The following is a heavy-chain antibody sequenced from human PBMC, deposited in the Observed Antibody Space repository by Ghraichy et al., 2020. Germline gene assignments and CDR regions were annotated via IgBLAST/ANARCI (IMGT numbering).Heavy chain of an antibody. CDR1: GFTFSSYA. D-gene: IGHD3-16*01. J-gene: IGHJ4*02. CDR2: ISGSGGST. Sequence: GGSLRLSCAASGFTFSSYAMSWVRQAPGKGLEWVSAISGSGGSTYYADSVKGRFTISRDNSKNTLYLQMNSLRAEDTAVYYCAKDQGLYTSSYFDYWGREPWSPSPQ. V-gene: IGHV3-23*01. CDR3: AKDQGLYTSSYFDY.